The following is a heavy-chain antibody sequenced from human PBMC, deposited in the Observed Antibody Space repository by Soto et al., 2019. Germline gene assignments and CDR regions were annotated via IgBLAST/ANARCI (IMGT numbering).Heavy chain of an antibody. V-gene: IGHV3-33*01. CDR2: IWYDGSNK. J-gene: IGHJ3*02. CDR3: ARDIAARNPYI. CDR1: GFTFSSYG. D-gene: IGHD6-6*01. Sequence: GSLRLSCAASGFTFSSYGMHWVRQAPGKGLEWVAVIWYDGSNKYYADSVKGRFTISRDNPKNTLYLQMNSLRAEDTAVYYCARDIAARNPYIWGQGTMVTVSS.